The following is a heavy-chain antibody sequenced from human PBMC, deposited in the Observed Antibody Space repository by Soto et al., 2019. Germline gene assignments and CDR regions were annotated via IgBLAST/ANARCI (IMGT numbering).Heavy chain of an antibody. D-gene: IGHD4-17*01. Sequence: QVQLVQSGAEVKKPGASVKVSCKASGYTFTSYGISWVRQAPGQGREWMGWISAYNGNTNYAQKHQGRVTMPTGTSTSTAYMELRSLRSADTAVYYCARDMTTVLTLYYWGQGTLVTVSS. CDR2: ISAYNGNT. V-gene: IGHV1-18*01. CDR1: GYTFTSYG. CDR3: ARDMTTVLTLYY. J-gene: IGHJ4*02.